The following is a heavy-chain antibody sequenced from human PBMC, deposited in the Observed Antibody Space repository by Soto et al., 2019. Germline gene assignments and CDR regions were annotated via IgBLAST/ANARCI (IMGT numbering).Heavy chain of an antibody. J-gene: IGHJ6*02. Sequence: QVQLVESGGGVVQPGRSLRLSCAASGFTFNTYGMHWVRQAPGKGLEWVAVIAYGGSDTYYADSVKGRFIINRDNSKNTVYLQMHSLRAEDTAVYHCAKSYDFWSGYYRDYYGMDVWGQGTTVTVSS. CDR2: IAYGGSDT. CDR3: AKSYDFWSGYYRDYYGMDV. CDR1: GFTFNTYG. D-gene: IGHD3-3*01. V-gene: IGHV3-30*18.